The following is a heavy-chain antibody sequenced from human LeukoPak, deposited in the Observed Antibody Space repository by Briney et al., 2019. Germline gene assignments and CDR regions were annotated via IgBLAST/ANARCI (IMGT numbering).Heavy chain of an antibody. Sequence: SETLSLTCTVSGGSISSGDYYWSWIRQPPGKGLEWIGYIYYSGSTYYNPSLKSRVTISVDTSKNQFSLKLSSVTAADTAVYYCARSYVYYYYMDVWGKGTTVTVSS. CDR2: IYYSGST. CDR1: GGSISSGDYY. D-gene: IGHD3-10*02. CDR3: ARSYVYYYYMDV. J-gene: IGHJ6*03. V-gene: IGHV4-30-4*08.